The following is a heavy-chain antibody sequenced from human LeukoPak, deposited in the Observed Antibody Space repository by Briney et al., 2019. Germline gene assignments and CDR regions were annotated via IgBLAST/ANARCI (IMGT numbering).Heavy chain of an antibody. Sequence: PSETLSLTCTVSGGSISNYYWSWIRQSPGKGLEWIGNTYYSGNTKYNPSLKSRVTISVDTSKNQFSLKLSSVTAADTAVYYCARHTGGNSWPELDYWGQGTLVTVSS. CDR2: TYYSGNT. D-gene: IGHD4-23*01. CDR3: ARHTGGNSWPELDY. V-gene: IGHV4-59*08. CDR1: GGSISNYY. J-gene: IGHJ4*02.